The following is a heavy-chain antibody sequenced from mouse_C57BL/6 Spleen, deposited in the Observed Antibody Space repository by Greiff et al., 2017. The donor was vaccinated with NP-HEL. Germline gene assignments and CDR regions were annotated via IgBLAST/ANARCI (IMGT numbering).Heavy chain of an antibody. D-gene: IGHD1-1*01. J-gene: IGHJ4*01. CDR1: GYSITSGYY. CDR2: ISYDGSN. V-gene: IGHV3-6*01. Sequence: DVKLVESGPGLVKPSQSLSLTCSVTGYSITSGYYWNWIRQFPGNKLEWMGYISYDGSNNYNPSLKNRISITRDTSKNQFFLKLNSVTTEDTATYYCARVGYYGSSYAMDYWGQGTSVTVSS. CDR3: ARVGYYGSSYAMDY.